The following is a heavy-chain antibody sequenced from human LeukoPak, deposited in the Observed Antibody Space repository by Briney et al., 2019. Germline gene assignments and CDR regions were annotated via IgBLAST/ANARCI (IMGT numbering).Heavy chain of an antibody. V-gene: IGHV1-69*05. CDR3: ARDPLDYYDSSGYYYVY. CDR2: IILIFGTA. CDR1: GGTFSSYA. J-gene: IGHJ4*02. Sequence: GSSVKVSCKASGGTFSSYAISWVRQAPGQGLEWMGGIILIFGTANYAQKFQGRVTITTDESTSTAYMELSSLRSEDTAVYYCARDPLDYYDSSGYYYVYWGQGTLVTVSS. D-gene: IGHD3-22*01.